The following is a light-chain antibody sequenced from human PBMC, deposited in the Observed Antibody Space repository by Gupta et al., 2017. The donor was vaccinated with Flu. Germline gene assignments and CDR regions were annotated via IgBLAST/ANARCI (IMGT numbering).Light chain of an antibody. CDR1: QSVSSN. V-gene: IGKV3-15*01. CDR3: QQYNNWPPLT. Sequence: EIVMTQSPATLSVSPGEIAILSCRASQSVSSNVAWYQQKPGQAPRLLIYGASTRDTGIPARFSGSGYGTEFALTIDSRQSEDFAVYYCQQYNNWPPLTFGGGTKVEIK. J-gene: IGKJ4*01. CDR2: GAS.